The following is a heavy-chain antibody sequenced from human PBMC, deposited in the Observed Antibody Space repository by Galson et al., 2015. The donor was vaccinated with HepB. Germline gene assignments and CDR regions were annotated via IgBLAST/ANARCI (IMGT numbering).Heavy chain of an antibody. V-gene: IGHV1-3*01. CDR2: INAGNGNT. CDR3: ARGEPARGSSGWGGFDY. J-gene: IGHJ4*02. CDR1: GYTFTSYA. D-gene: IGHD6-19*01. Sequence: SVEVSCKASGYTFTSYAMHWVRQAPGQRLEWMGWINAGNGNTKYSQKFQGRVTITRDTSASTAYMELSSLRSEDTAVYYCARGEPARGSSGWGGFDYWGQGTLVTVSS.